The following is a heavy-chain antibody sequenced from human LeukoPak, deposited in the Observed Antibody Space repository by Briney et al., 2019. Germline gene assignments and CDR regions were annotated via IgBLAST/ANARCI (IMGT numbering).Heavy chain of an antibody. CDR2: INPSGGST. J-gene: IGHJ1*01. V-gene: IGHV1-46*01. CDR3: ARALIVGATIGAFQH. CDR1: GYTFTSYY. Sequence: ASVKVSCKASGYTFTSYYMHWVRQAPGQGLEWMGIINPSGGSTSYAQKFQGRVTMTRDTSTSTVYMELSSLRSEDTAVYYCARALIVGATIGAFQHWGQGTLVTVSS. D-gene: IGHD1-26*01.